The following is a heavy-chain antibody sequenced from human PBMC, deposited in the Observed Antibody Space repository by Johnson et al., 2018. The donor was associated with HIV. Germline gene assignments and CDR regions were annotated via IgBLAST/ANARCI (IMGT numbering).Heavy chain of an antibody. Sequence: QVQLVESGGGVVQPGRSLRLSCAASGFTFSSYGMHWVRQAPGKGLEWVAVIWYDGSNKYYADSVKGRFTISRDNSKNTLYLQMNSLRAEDTAGYYCAKPSTESAFEIWGQGTMVTVSS. V-gene: IGHV3-33*06. CDR3: AKPSTESAFEI. CDR2: IWYDGSNK. D-gene: IGHD1-1*01. CDR1: GFTFSSYG. J-gene: IGHJ3*02.